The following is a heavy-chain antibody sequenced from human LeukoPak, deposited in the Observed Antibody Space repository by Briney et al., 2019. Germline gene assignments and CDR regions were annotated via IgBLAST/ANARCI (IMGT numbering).Heavy chain of an antibody. CDR2: MNPNSGNT. Sequence: ASVTVSCKASGYTFTSYDINWVRQATGQGLEWMGWMNPNSGNTGYAQKFQGRVTMTRNTSISTAYMELSSLRSEDTAVYYCARGFNPNYDFWSGPPDPWGQETLVTVSS. CDR3: ARGFNPNYDFWSGPPDP. V-gene: IGHV1-8*01. J-gene: IGHJ5*02. CDR1: GYTFTSYD. D-gene: IGHD3-3*01.